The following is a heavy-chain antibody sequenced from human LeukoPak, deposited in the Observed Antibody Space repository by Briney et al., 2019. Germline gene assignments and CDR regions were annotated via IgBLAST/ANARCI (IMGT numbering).Heavy chain of an antibody. CDR3: ARFGGPHAFDI. Sequence: PSETLSLTCAVYGGSFSGYYWSWIRQPPGKGLEWIGEINHSGSTNYNPSLKSRVTISIDTSKNQSSLTLSSVTAADTAVYYCARFGGPHAFDIWGQGTMVTVSS. CDR2: INHSGST. V-gene: IGHV4-34*01. CDR1: GGSFSGYY. D-gene: IGHD3-3*01. J-gene: IGHJ3*02.